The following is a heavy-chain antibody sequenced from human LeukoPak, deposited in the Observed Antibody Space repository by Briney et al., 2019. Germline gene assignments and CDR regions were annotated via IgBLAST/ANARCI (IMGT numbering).Heavy chain of an antibody. CDR2: INYSGST. J-gene: IGHJ4*02. D-gene: IGHD3-22*01. V-gene: IGHV4-39*01. Sequence: KTSETLSLTCTVSGASISSSNYYWGWIRQPPGKGPEWIGSINYSGSTHYNPSLKSRVTISVDTSKNQFSLKLSSVTAADTAVYYCASLGMIVVLVDYWGQGTLVTVSS. CDR3: ASLGMIVVLVDY. CDR1: GASISSSNYY.